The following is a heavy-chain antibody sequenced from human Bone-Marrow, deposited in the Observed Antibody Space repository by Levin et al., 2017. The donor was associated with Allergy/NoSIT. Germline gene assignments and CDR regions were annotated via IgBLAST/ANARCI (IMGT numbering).Heavy chain of an antibody. CDR1: GFTFSSYS. CDR3: ARDIGSAEVSYHDY. J-gene: IGHJ4*02. CDR2: ISSSSSTI. D-gene: IGHD5/OR15-5a*01. Sequence: GGSLRLSCAASGFTFSSYSMNWVRQAPGKGLEWVSYISSSSSTIYYADSVKGRFTISRDNAKNSLYLRMNSLRAEDTAVYYCARDIGSAEVSYHDYWGQGTLVTVSS. V-gene: IGHV3-48*01.